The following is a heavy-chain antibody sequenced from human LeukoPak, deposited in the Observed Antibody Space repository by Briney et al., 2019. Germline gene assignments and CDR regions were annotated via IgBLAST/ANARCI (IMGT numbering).Heavy chain of an antibody. CDR1: GFTFSDYY. Sequence: KPGGSLRLSCAASGFTFSDYYMSWIRQAPGKGLEWVSYISSSGSTIYYADSVKGRFTISRDNAKNSLYLQMNSLRAEDTAVYYCARLLWFGELSPHDYWGQGTLVTVSS. V-gene: IGHV3-11*04. J-gene: IGHJ4*02. CDR2: ISSSGSTI. D-gene: IGHD3-10*01. CDR3: ARLLWFGELSPHDY.